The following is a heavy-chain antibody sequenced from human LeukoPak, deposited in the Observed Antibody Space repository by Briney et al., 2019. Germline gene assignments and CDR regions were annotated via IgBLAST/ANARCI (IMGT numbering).Heavy chain of an antibody. Sequence: GGSLRLSCAASGFTFSEYAMHWVRQAPGKGLEWVAFISYDGSNKYYADSVKGRFTISRDNSKNTLYLQMNSLRIEDTAVYYCVRDDWGFDPWGQGTLVTVSS. V-gene: IGHV3-30-3*01. D-gene: IGHD2-21*01. CDR1: GFTFSEYA. CDR2: ISYDGSNK. CDR3: VRDDWGFDP. J-gene: IGHJ5*02.